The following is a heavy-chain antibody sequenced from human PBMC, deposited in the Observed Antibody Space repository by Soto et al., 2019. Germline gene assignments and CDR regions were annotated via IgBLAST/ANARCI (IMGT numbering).Heavy chain of an antibody. J-gene: IGHJ6*02. CDR3: ARVDCSSTSCYFIMDV. V-gene: IGHV3-49*03. CDR2: IRSKAYGGTT. CDR1: GFTCGDYA. D-gene: IGHD2-2*01. Sequence: GGSLRLSCIGSGFTCGDYAMSWFRQAPGKGLEWVGFIRSKAYGGTTEYAASVKGRFTILRDDSESVAYLQMDSLKADDTAVYYCARVDCSSTSCYFIMDVWGQGTTVTVSS.